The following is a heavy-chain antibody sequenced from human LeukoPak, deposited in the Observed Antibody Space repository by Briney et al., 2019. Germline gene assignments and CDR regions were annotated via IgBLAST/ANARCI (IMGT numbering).Heavy chain of an antibody. V-gene: IGHV4-30-4*01. D-gene: IGHD1/OR15-1a*01. CDR3: ARGNWNNDYYYYMDV. Sequence: PLETLCLTCTVSGGSIISGNYYWRWIRQPPGKGREWIGYIYYSGSTYYNPSLKSRVTISLDTSKNQFSLKLSSVTAADTAVYYCARGNWNNDYYYYMDVWGKGTTVTVS. CDR1: GGSIISGNYY. J-gene: IGHJ6*03. CDR2: IYYSGST.